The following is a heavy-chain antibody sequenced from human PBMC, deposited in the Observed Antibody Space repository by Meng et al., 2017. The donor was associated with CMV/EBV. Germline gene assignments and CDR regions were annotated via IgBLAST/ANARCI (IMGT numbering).Heavy chain of an antibody. V-gene: IGHV3-33*06. J-gene: IGHJ4*02. Sequence: SWAASGFTFSSYGRHWVRQAPGKGLEWVAVIWYDGSNKYYADSVKGRFTISRDNSKNTLYLQMNSLRAEDTAVYYCAKDLGGRYFDYWGQGTLVTVSS. D-gene: IGHD3-10*01. CDR1: GFTFSSYG. CDR3: AKDLGGRYFDY. CDR2: IWYDGSNK.